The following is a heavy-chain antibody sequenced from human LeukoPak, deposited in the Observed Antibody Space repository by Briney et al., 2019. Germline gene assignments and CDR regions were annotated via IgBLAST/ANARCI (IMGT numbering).Heavy chain of an antibody. J-gene: IGHJ4*02. Sequence: PSETLSLTCAVYGGSFSGYYWSWIRQPPGKGLEWIGEINHSGSTNYNPSLKSRVTISVETSKNQFSLKLSSVTAADTAVYYCARGEWLRSWFGYWGQGTLVTVSS. CDR3: ARGEWLRSWFGY. CDR2: INHSGST. V-gene: IGHV4-34*01. D-gene: IGHD5-12*01. CDR1: GGSFSGYY.